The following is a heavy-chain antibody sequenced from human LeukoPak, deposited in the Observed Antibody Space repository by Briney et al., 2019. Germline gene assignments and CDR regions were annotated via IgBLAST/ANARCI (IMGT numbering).Heavy chain of an antibody. J-gene: IGHJ4*02. CDR1: GGSNSTSSYY. V-gene: IGHV4-39*01. CDR2: IYYSGST. D-gene: IGHD4-11*01. Sequence: SEILSLICTVSGGSNSTSSYYWGWIRQPPGKGLEWIGTIYYSGSTYYNPSFKSRLTISVDTSKNQFSLKLSSAAAADTAVYYCARIMPTVGLCSFDYWGQGTLVTVSA. CDR3: ARIMPTVGLCSFDY.